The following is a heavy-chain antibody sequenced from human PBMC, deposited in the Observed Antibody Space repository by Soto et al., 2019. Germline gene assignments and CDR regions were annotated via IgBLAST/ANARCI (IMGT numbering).Heavy chain of an antibody. J-gene: IGHJ4*02. Sequence: QVHLVQSGAEVKKPGASVKVSCKVSGYTLTELSMHWVRQAPGKGLEWMGGFDPEDGETIYAQKFQGKVTITEDTSAETTYTEMSSLRSEEAAVYYCAVPLDTQNLDSSGSWYDLDYWGEGTLVAVSS. CDR3: AVPLDTQNLDSSGSWYDLDY. CDR1: GYTLTELS. CDR2: FDPEDGET. D-gene: IGHD3-22*01. V-gene: IGHV1-24*01.